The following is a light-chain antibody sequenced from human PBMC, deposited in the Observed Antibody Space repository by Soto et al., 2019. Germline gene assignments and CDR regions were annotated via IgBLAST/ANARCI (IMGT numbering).Light chain of an antibody. Sequence: EIVLTQSPATLSLSPGESATLSCRASQSLGTYLDWYQQRPGQAPRLLIYGAFNRATGIPARFSGSGSGTDFTLTISSLEPEDFAVYYCQQRSKWPRTFGQGTKVDIK. V-gene: IGKV3-11*01. J-gene: IGKJ1*01. CDR3: QQRSKWPRT. CDR2: GAF. CDR1: QSLGTY.